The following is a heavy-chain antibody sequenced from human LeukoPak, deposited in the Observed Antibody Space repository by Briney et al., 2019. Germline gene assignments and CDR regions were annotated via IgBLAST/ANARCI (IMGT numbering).Heavy chain of an antibody. CDR3: ARVVRGVIIGLFDY. Sequence: SETLSLTCTVSGGSVSSGSYYWSWIRQPPGKGLEWIGYIYYSGSTNYNPSLKSRVTISVDTSKNQFSLKLSSVTAADTAVYYCARVVRGVIIGLFDYWGQGTLATVSS. CDR2: IYYSGST. CDR1: GGSVSSGSYY. J-gene: IGHJ4*02. D-gene: IGHD3-10*01. V-gene: IGHV4-61*01.